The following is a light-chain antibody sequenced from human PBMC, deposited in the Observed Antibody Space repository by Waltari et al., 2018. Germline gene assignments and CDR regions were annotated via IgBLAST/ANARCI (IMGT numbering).Light chain of an antibody. Sequence: EIVLTQSPGTMSLSPGERATLSCRASESVGSNSLAWFQHKPGQAPRLLMSGASTRATGVTDRFSGSGSGTDFTLTITRLEPEDFAVYYCHHHGTSPWTFGRGTKLEI. V-gene: IGKV3-20*01. CDR3: HHHGTSPWT. J-gene: IGKJ2*01. CDR2: GAS. CDR1: ESVGSNS.